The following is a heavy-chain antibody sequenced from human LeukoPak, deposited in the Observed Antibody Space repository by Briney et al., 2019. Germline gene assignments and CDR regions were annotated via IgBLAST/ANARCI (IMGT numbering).Heavy chain of an antibody. CDR3: ARYGSGSSDVDY. V-gene: IGHV1-8*03. CDR1: GYTFTSYD. CDR2: MNPNSGNT. Sequence: ASVKVSCKASGYTFTSYDINWVRQATGQGREWMGWMNPNSGNTGYAQKFQGRVTIPRNTSISTAYMELSSLRSEDTAVYYCARYGSGSSDVDYWGQGTLVTVSS. D-gene: IGHD3-10*01. J-gene: IGHJ4*02.